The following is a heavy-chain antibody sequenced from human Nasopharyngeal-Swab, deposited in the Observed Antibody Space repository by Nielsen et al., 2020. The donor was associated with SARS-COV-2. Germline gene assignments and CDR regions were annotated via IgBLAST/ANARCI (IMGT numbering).Heavy chain of an antibody. D-gene: IGHD3-3*01. V-gene: IGHV3-74*01. CDR3: ARAGVCDDLSYYYGMDV. CDR1: GFTFSNYC. CDR2: IDSDGNIT. J-gene: IGHJ6*02. Sequence: GESLKISCAASGFTFSNYCMHWVRQAPGKGLVWVSRIDSDGNITTYADSVKGRFTISRDNAKDTLYLQMDSLRAEDTALYYCARAGVCDDLSYYYGMDVWGQGTTVTVSS.